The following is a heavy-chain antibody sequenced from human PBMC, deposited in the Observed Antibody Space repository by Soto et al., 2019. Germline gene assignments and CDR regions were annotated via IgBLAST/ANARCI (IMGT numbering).Heavy chain of an antibody. CDR3: ATLNWNNYFDS. J-gene: IGHJ4*02. D-gene: IGHD1-1*01. V-gene: IGHV4-59*01. CDR1: GGSIRSDS. CDR2: IYYSGGT. Sequence: SETLSLTCTVSGGSIRSDSWSWIRQPPGKGLEWVGYIYYSGGTSYNPSLKSRVTISVDTSKNQFSLKLSSVTTADTVMYYCATLNWNNYFDSWGQGTLVTVSS.